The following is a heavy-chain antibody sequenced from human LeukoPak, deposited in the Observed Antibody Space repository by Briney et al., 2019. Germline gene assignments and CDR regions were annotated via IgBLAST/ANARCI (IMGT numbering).Heavy chain of an antibody. CDR2: IYPGDSDT. CDR1: GYSFTTYW. CDR3: ARHEYSSPSGYYGMDV. Sequence: GESLKISCQASGYSFTTYWVAWVRQMPGKGLEWMGIIYPGDSDTRYSPSFQGQVTISADKSISTAYLQWSSLKASDTAMYYCARHEYSSPSGYYGMDVWGQGTTVTVSS. J-gene: IGHJ6*02. D-gene: IGHD6-6*01. V-gene: IGHV5-51*01.